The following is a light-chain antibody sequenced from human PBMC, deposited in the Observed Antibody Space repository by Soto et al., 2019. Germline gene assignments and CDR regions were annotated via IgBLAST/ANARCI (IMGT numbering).Light chain of an antibody. CDR2: AAS. Sequence: DIQMTQSPSSVSAFVGDSVTITCRASQGITSWLAWYQQKPGKAPELLIYAASSLQSGVPSRFSVSGSGTDFTLTISSLQPEDSATYYCQQADTFPLIFGGGTKVEIK. V-gene: IGKV1-12*01. CDR1: QGITSW. J-gene: IGKJ4*01. CDR3: QQADTFPLI.